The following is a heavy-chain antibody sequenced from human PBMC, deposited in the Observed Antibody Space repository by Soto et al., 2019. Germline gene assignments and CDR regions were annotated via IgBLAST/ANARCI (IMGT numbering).Heavy chain of an antibody. CDR2: IRSKAYGGTT. CDR3: TRDRLYGDYVYYYYGMDV. J-gene: IGHJ6*02. V-gene: IGHV3-49*03. Sequence: GGSLRLSCTASGFTFGDYAMSWFRQAPGKGLEWVGFIRSKAYGGTTEYAASVKGRFTISRDDSKSIAYLQMNSLKTEDTAVYYCTRDRLYGDYVYYYYGMDVWGQGTTVTVSS. D-gene: IGHD4-17*01. CDR1: GFTFGDYA.